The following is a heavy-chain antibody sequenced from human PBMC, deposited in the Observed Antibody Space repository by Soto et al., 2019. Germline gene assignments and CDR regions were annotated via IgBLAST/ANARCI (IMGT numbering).Heavy chain of an antibody. J-gene: IGHJ6*02. CDR2: IYPGDSDT. Sequence: GESLKISCKGSGYSFTSYWIGWVRQMPGKGLEWMGIIYPGDSDTRYSPSFQGQVTISADKSISTAYLQWSSLKASDTAMYYCARRRIAEHNYYYNGMAVWGQGTRVTVSS. D-gene: IGHD6-13*01. CDR1: GYSFTSYW. CDR3: ARRRIAEHNYYYNGMAV. V-gene: IGHV5-51*01.